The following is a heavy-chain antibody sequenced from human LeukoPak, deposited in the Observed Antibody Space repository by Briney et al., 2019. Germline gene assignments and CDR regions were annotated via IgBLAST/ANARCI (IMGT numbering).Heavy chain of an antibody. CDR3: ARNNGMDV. CDR1: GFIFNKIA. Sequence: PGGSLRLSCAASGFIFNKIAMSWVRQVPGRGPEWVANVNRDGSETYYLDSVKGRFTISKDNAKNSLYLQMNSLRAEDTALYHCARNNGMDVWGQGTTVIVSS. V-gene: IGHV3-7*03. CDR2: VNRDGSET. J-gene: IGHJ6*02.